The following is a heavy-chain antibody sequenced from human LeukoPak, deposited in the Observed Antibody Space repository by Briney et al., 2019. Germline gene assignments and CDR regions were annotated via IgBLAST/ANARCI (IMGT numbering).Heavy chain of an antibody. CDR1: GGSISSSSYY. Sequence: PSETLSLTCTVSGGSISSSSYYWGWIRQPPGKGLEWIGSIYYSGSTYYNPSLKSRVTISVDTSKNQFSLKLSSVTAADTAVYYCTRTRYGSGSRWFDPWGQGTLVTVSS. J-gene: IGHJ5*02. D-gene: IGHD3-10*01. CDR3: TRTRYGSGSRWFDP. V-gene: IGHV4-39*01. CDR2: IYYSGST.